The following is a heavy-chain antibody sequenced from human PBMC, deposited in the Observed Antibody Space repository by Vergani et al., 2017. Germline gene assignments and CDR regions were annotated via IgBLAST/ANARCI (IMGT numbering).Heavy chain of an antibody. D-gene: IGHD6-13*01. CDR3: AREGSSWFTPPIDY. CDR2: ISYDGSNK. V-gene: IGHV3-30-3*01. CDR1: GFTFSSYA. Sequence: QVQLVESGGGVVQPGRSLRLSCAASGFTFSSYAMHWVRQAPGKGLEWVAVISYDGSNKYYADSVKGRFTISRDNSKNTLYLQMNSLRAEDTAVYYCAREGSSWFTPPIDYWGQGTLVTVSS. J-gene: IGHJ4*02.